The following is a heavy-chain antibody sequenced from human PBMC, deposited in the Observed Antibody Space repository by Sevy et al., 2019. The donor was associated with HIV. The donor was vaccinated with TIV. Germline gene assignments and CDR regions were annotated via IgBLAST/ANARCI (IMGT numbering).Heavy chain of an antibody. D-gene: IGHD3-22*01. CDR3: AKLLSGGQATKYYYDSSGYYSGIRAFDI. V-gene: IGHV3-23*01. Sequence: GGSLRLSCAASGFTFSSYAMSWVRQAPGKGLEWVSAISGSGGSTYYADSVKGRFTISRDNSKNTLYLQMNSLGAEDTAVYYCAKLLSGGQATKYYYDSSGYYSGIRAFDIWGQGTMVTVSS. CDR1: GFTFSSYA. J-gene: IGHJ3*02. CDR2: ISGSGGST.